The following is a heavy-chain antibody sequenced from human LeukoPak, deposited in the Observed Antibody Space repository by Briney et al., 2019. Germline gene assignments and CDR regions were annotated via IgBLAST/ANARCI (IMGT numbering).Heavy chain of an antibody. Sequence: GASVKVSCKAAGYAFTGSYIHWVRQAPGQGLEWMGWINPNNGFTAYAQNFQGRVTMTRDTSISTAYMDLSRLRSDDTAVYYCARGLGDLDLDYWGQGTLVTVSS. D-gene: IGHD3-10*01. J-gene: IGHJ4*02. CDR3: ARGLGDLDLDY. CDR1: GYAFTGSY. CDR2: INPNNGFT. V-gene: IGHV1-2*02.